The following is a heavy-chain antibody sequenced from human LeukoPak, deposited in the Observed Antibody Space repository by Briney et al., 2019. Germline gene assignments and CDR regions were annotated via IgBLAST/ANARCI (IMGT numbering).Heavy chain of an antibody. D-gene: IGHD3-22*01. CDR1: GGSFSGYY. CDR2: INHSGST. Sequence: PSETLSLTCAVYGGSFSGYYWSWIRQPPGKGLEWIGEINHSGSTNYNPSLESRVTISVDTSKNQFSLKLSSVTAADTAVYYCASLDRFWQFDYWGQGTLVTVSS. V-gene: IGHV4-34*01. CDR3: ASLDRFWQFDY. J-gene: IGHJ4*02.